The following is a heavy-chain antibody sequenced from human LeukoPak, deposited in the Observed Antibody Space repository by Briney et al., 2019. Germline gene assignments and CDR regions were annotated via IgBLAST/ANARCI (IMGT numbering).Heavy chain of an antibody. V-gene: IGHV3-23*01. CDR1: GFTFSNYA. D-gene: IGHD5-18*01. Sequence: PGGSLRPSCAASGFTFSNYAMTWVRQAPGKGLEWVSTISGTGGFTTSTYYADSVKGRFTISRDNSKNTLYLQMNSLRAEDTAVYYCAIGGYSYGYSPKYFDYWGQGTLVTVSS. CDR2: ISGTGGFTTST. CDR3: AIGGYSYGYSPKYFDY. J-gene: IGHJ4*02.